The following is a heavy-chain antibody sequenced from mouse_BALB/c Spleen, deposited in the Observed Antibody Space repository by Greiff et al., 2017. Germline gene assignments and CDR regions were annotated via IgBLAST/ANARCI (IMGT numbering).Heavy chain of an antibody. CDR2: INPYNDGT. CDR1: GYTFTSYV. V-gene: IGHV1-14*01. Sequence: EVQLQQSGPELVKPGASVKMSCKASGYTFTSYVMHWVKQKPGQGLEWIGYINPYNDGTKYNEKFKGKATLTSDKSSSTAYMELSSLTSEDSAVYYCARMITTITPGAMDYWGQGTSVTVSS. CDR3: ARMITTITPGAMDY. J-gene: IGHJ4*01. D-gene: IGHD1-2*01.